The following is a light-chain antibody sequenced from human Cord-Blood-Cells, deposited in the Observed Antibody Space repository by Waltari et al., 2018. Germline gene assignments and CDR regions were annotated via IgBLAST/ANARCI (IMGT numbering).Light chain of an antibody. V-gene: IGLV2-14*01. Sequence: QSALTPPASVSGSPGQSITLSCTGTSSDVGGSNSVSWYQQHPGKAPKLMIYDVSNRPSGVSNRFSGSKSGNTASLTISGLQAEDEADYYCSSYTSSSTLVVFGGGTKLTVL. CDR1: SSDVGGSNS. CDR3: SSYTSSSTLVV. J-gene: IGLJ2*01. CDR2: DVS.